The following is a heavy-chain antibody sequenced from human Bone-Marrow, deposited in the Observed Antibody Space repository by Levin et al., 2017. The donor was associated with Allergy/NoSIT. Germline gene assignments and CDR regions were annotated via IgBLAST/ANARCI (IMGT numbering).Heavy chain of an antibody. J-gene: IGHJ4*02. CDR3: ARVNYDSSGYPFDY. CDR2: IYYSGST. V-gene: IGHV4-59*01. D-gene: IGHD3-22*01. Sequence: SQTLSLPCTVSGGSIRSYYWSWIRQPPGKGLEWIGYIYYSGSTNNNPSLKSRVTISVDTSKNQFSLRLSSVTAADTAVYYCARVNYDSSGYPFDYWGQGTLVTVSS. CDR1: GGSIRSYY.